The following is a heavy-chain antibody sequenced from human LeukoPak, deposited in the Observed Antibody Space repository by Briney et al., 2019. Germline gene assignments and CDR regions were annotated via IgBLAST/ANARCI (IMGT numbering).Heavy chain of an antibody. CDR3: AIPFCGGDCYSHY. D-gene: IGHD2-21*02. Sequence: SETLSLTCTVSGYSISSGYYWGWIRRPPGKWLEWIGSIYHSGSTYYNPSLKSRVTISVDTSKNQFSLKLSSVTAADTAVYYCAIPFCGGDCYSHYWGQGTLVTVSS. CDR1: GYSISSGYY. CDR2: IYHSGST. V-gene: IGHV4-38-2*02. J-gene: IGHJ4*02.